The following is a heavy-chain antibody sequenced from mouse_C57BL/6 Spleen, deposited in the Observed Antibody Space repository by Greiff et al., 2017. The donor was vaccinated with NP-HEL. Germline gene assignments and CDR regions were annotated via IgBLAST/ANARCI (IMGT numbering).Heavy chain of an antibody. J-gene: IGHJ3*01. D-gene: IGHD2-2*01. CDR1: GFTFSDYG. CDR2: ISSGSSTI. CDR3: ARPIYYGYDGWFAY. V-gene: IGHV5-17*01. Sequence: EVQLVESGGGLVKPGGSLKLSCAASGFTFSDYGMHWVRQAPEKGLEWVAYISSGSSTIYYADTAKGRFTISRDNAKNTLFLQMTSLRSEDTAMYYCARPIYYGYDGWFAYWGQGTLVTVSA.